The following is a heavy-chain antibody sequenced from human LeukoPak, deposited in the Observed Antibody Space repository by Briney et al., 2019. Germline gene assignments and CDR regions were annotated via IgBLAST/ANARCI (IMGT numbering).Heavy chain of an antibody. CDR2: INPNSGGT. J-gene: IGHJ4*02. Sequence: ASVKVSCKASGYTFTGYYMHWVRQAPGQGLEWMGWINPNSGGTNYAQKFQGRVTMTRDTSISTAYMELSRLRSDDTAVYYCARDHNSGSYYDDWGQGTLVTVSS. CDR3: ARDHNSGSYYDD. V-gene: IGHV1-2*02. CDR1: GYTFTGYY. D-gene: IGHD1-26*01.